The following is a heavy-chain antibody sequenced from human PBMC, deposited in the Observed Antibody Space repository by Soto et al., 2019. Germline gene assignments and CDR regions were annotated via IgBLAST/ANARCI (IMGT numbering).Heavy chain of an antibody. CDR3: ARGYYDLWSGTLY. V-gene: IGHV1-8*01. J-gene: IGHJ4*02. D-gene: IGHD3-3*01. CDR2: MNPNSGNT. Sequence: QVQLVQSGAEVKKPGASVKVSCKASGYTFTSYDINWVRQATGQGLEWMGWMNPNSGNTGYAQKFEGRVSMARTTSISTAYMGLSSLKFGDTAVYYCARGYYDLWSGTLYWGQGTLVTVSS. CDR1: GYTFTSYD.